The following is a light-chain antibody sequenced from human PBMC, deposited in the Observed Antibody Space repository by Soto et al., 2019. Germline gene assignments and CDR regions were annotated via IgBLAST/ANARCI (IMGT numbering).Light chain of an antibody. CDR2: DVS. CDR3: SSYTSSSSYV. V-gene: IGLV2-14*01. Sequence: QSALTQPASVSGSPGQSITIPCTGTNSDVGGYNYVSWYQQNPGKAPKLMIYDVSNRPSGVSNRFSGSKSGNTASLTISGLQAEDEVDYYCSSYTSSSSYVFGTGTKVTDL. J-gene: IGLJ1*01. CDR1: NSDVGGYNY.